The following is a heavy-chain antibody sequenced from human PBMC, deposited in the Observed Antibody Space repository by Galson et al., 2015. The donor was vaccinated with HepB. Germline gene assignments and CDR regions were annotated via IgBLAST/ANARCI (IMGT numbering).Heavy chain of an antibody. CDR2: IYTSGST. J-gene: IGHJ5*02. D-gene: IGHD2-2*02. CDR1: GGSISSGSYY. V-gene: IGHV4-61*02. Sequence: TLSLTCTVSGGSISSGSYYWSWIRQPAGKGLEWIGRIYTSGSTNYNPSLKRRVTMSVDTSKNQFSLKLSSVTAADTAVYYCARGTYCSSTSCYMYNWFDPWCQGTLVTVSS. CDR3: ARGTYCSSTSCYMYNWFDP.